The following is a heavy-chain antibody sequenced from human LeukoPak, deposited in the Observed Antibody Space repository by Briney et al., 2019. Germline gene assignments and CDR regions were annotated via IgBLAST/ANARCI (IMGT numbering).Heavy chain of an antibody. V-gene: IGHV3-30*03. CDR2: ISYDGTYK. CDR1: GFTLSSYG. J-gene: IGHJ4*02. Sequence: GGSLRLSCAASGFTLSSYGLHWVRQAPGKGLEWVAVISYDGTYKYYADSVKGRFTISRDNSKNTLYLQMNSLRVEDTAVYFCARDPGAFPYFFDCWGQGTLVTVSS. D-gene: IGHD4/OR15-4a*01. CDR3: ARDPGAFPYFFDC.